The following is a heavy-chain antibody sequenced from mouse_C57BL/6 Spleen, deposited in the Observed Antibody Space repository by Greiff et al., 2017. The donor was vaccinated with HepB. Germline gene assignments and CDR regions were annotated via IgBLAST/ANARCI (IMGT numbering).Heavy chain of an antibody. CDR1: GFTFTDYY. D-gene: IGHD1-1*01. CDR3: AREGSGTTVVAKRIFDY. J-gene: IGHJ2*01. Sequence: EVKLQQSGPVLVKPGPSVKISCKASGFTFTDYYMHWVKQSHGKSLEWIGLVYPYNGGTSYNQKFKGKATLTVDTSSSTAYMELNSLTSEDSAVYYCAREGSGTTVVAKRIFDYWGQGTTLTVSS. V-gene: IGHV1-36*01. CDR2: VYPYNGGT.